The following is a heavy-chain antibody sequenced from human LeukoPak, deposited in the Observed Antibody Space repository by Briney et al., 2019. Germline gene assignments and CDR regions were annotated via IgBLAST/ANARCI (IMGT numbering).Heavy chain of an antibody. J-gene: IGHJ6*04. CDR2: ISPSGDIK. Sequence: SGGTLRLSCAASGFTFRNHGMNWVRQAPGKGLEWVSGISPSGDIKYYADSVKGRFTISRDNAKNSLYLQMNSLRAEDTAVYYCAELGITMIGGVWGKGTTVTISS. D-gene: IGHD3-10*02. CDR3: AELGITMIGGV. CDR1: GFTFRNHG. V-gene: IGHV3-23*01.